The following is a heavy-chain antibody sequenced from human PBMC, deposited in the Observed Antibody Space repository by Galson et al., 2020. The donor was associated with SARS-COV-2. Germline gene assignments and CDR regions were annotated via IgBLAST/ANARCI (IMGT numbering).Heavy chain of an antibody. D-gene: IGHD7-27*01. CDR1: GGSFRGYY. Sequence: SETLSLTCAVYGGSFRGYYWSWIRQPPGKGLEWIGDINHSGSTNYNPSLKSRLTISVDMSKNQFSLNLNSVTAADTAVYFCARKTGARYHVEYWGQGNLVTVSS. J-gene: IGHJ4*02. CDR2: INHSGST. V-gene: IGHV4-34*01. CDR3: ARKTGARYHVEY.